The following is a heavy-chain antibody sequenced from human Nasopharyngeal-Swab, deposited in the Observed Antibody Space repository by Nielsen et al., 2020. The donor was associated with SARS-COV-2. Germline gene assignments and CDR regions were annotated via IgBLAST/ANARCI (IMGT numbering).Heavy chain of an antibody. CDR3: ARDEMVVPAAKFNYYYYMDV. D-gene: IGHD2-2*01. J-gene: IGHJ6*03. CDR2: IIPIFGTA. V-gene: IGHV1-69*13. CDR1: GATFSSYA. Sequence: SVKVSCKASGATFSSYAISWVRQAPGQGLEWMGGIIPIFGTANYAQKFQGRVTITADESTSTAYMELSSLRSEDTAVYYCARDEMVVPAAKFNYYYYMDVWGKGTTVTVSS.